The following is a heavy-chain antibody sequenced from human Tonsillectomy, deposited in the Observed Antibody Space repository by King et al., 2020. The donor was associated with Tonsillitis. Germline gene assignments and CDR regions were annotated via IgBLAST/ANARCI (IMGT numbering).Heavy chain of an antibody. V-gene: IGHV4-39*07. Sequence: LQLQESGPGLVKPSETLSLTCSVSGGSVSSSSYYWGWIRQPPGKGLEWIGTIYYSGSTNYNPSLKTRVTISVDTSKNQFSLKLSSVTASDTAVYYCATMDRYYDSSGYYSFNGYWGQGTLVTVSS. CDR1: GGSVSSSSYY. CDR2: IYYSGST. CDR3: ATMDRYYDSSGYYSFNGY. D-gene: IGHD3-22*01. J-gene: IGHJ4*02.